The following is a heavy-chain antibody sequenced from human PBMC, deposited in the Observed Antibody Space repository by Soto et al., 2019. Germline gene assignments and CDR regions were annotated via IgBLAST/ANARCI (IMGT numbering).Heavy chain of an antibody. CDR2: IIPIFGAA. D-gene: IGHD3-16*01. CDR1: GGTFSSYA. CDR3: AREGGSVYYYGMDV. V-gene: IGHV1-69*01. Sequence: QVQLVQSGAEVKKPGSSVKVSCKASGGTFSSYAISWVRQAPGQGLGWMGWIIPIFGAANYAQKSQGRVTVTAEESTSTAYLVLVTLRSKDTAVSYCAREGGSVYYYGMDVWGQGTTVTVSS. J-gene: IGHJ6*02.